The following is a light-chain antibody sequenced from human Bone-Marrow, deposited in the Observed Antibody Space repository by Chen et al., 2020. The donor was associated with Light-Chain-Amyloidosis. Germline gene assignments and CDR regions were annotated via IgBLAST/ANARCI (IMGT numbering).Light chain of an antibody. CDR1: SGSIATNY. CDR2: EDD. Sequence: NFMMTQPISVSESPGKEVIITCPRSSGSIATNYVQWYQQRPGSSPTTVIYEDDQRPSGVPDRFSGSIDRSSNSASLTISGLKTEDEADYYCQSYQGSSQGVFGGGTKLTVL. CDR3: QSYQGSSQGV. V-gene: IGLV6-57*01. J-gene: IGLJ3*02.